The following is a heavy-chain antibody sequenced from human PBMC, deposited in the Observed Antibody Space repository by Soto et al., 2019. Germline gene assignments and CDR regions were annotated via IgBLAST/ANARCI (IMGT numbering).Heavy chain of an antibody. CDR3: ARPVEMATISRSYLFY. Sequence: QVQLVQSGAEVKKPGSSVKVSCKASGGTFSSYAISWVRQAPGQGLEWMGGIIPIFGTANYAQKFQGRVTITADESTSTAYLDLSSLRSEDTAVYYCARPVEMATISRSYLFYWGQGTLVTVSS. D-gene: IGHD5-12*01. CDR1: GGTFSSYA. CDR2: IIPIFGTA. J-gene: IGHJ4*02. V-gene: IGHV1-69*01.